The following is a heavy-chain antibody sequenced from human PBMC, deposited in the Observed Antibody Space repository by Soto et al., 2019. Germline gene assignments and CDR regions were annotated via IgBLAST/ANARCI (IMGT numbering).Heavy chain of an antibody. D-gene: IGHD6-19*01. V-gene: IGHV4-59*08. CDR2: IYSSGST. CDR1: GGSISNYY. CDR3: ARHVNLPLAGTVFDS. Sequence: SETLSLTCTVSGGSISNYYWNWIRQSPGKGLEWIGYIYSSGSTHYNPSLQNRVTISIDTSKNQVSLKVNSVTATDTAVYYCARHVNLPLAGTVFDSWGRGTLVTVSS. J-gene: IGHJ4*02.